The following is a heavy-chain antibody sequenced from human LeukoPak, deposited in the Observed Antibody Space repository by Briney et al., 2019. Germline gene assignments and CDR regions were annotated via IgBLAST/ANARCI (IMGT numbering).Heavy chain of an antibody. CDR2: IKQDGSEK. D-gene: IGHD2-2*01. V-gene: IGHV3-7*01. CDR1: GFTFSSYW. Sequence: TGGSLRLSCAASGFTFSSYWMNWVRQAPGKGLEWVANIKQDGSEKYYVDSVKGRFTISRDNAKNSLYLQMNSLRVEDTAVYYCARDGAPDAHCSSTSCAIRWGQGTLVTVSS. CDR3: ARDGAPDAHCSSTSCAIR. J-gene: IGHJ4*02.